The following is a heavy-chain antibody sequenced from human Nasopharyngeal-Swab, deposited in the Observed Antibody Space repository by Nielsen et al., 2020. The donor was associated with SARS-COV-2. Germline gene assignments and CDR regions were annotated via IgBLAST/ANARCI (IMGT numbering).Heavy chain of an antibody. D-gene: IGHD2-15*01. CDR2: IEKDGSAQ. V-gene: IGHV3-7*03. CDR3: VTKTSGAIKAPAY. Sequence: GGSLRLSCVASGLAFSQYWLGWVRQAPGQGPEWVANIEKDGSAQYYLDSVKGRFTISRDNAKNSVSLQMDSLRADDTAVYLCVTKTSGAIKAPAYWGQGTRVTVSS. CDR1: GLAFSQYW. J-gene: IGHJ4*02.